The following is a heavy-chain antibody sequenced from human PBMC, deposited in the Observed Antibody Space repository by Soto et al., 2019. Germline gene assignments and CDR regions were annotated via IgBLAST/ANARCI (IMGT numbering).Heavy chain of an antibody. Sequence: QVQLVQSGAAVKKPGASVKVSCKASGFSFTGYYIHWLRQAPGQGLGWMGWITAHSGGTEYAQKFQGRVTLTRDTSSATAYLTLTSLTSDDTALYYCAKDLTRQLAYGLDHWGQGTQVTVSS. V-gene: IGHV1-2*02. CDR2: ITAHSGGT. J-gene: IGHJ5*02. CDR3: AKDLTRQLAYGLDH. D-gene: IGHD6-6*01. CDR1: GFSFTGYY.